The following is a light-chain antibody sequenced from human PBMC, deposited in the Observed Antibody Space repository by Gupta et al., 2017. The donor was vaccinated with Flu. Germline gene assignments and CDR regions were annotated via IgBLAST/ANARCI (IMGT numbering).Light chain of an antibody. CDR1: QDISNY. Sequence: DIQMTQSPSSLSASVGDRVTITCQASQDISNYLNWYQQKPGKAPKLLIYDASNLETGVPSRFSGSGSGTDFTFTSSSLQPEDIAKYYWQQYDNLLTFGQGTRLEIK. CDR2: DAS. CDR3: QQYDNLLT. J-gene: IGKJ5*01. V-gene: IGKV1-33*01.